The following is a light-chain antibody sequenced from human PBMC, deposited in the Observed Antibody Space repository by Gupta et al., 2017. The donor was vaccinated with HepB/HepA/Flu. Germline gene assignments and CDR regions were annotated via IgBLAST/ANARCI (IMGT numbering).Light chain of an antibody. CDR2: ATS. CDR3: QHFGDTPPGMT. V-gene: IGKV3-20*01. J-gene: IGKJ3*01. CDR1: QSVDSKY. Sequence: EIVLTQSPGTLSLSPGERATLSCRASQSVDSKYLAWYQQKPGQAPRLLIYATSNRLTGVPHRFSGRGSGADFTLTISILEAADFAVYYCQHFGDTPPGMTFGPGTRVD.